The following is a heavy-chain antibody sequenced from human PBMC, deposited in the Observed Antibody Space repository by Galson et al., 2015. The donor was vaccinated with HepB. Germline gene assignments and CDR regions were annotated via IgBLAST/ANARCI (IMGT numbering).Heavy chain of an antibody. CDR3: ARRGWGSSFWYADL. J-gene: IGHJ2*01. CDR2: IYPGDSDT. D-gene: IGHD7-27*01. Sequence: QSGAEVKEPGESLKISCKASGYIFTNYWIGWVRHMPGKGLEWMGRIYPGDSDTTYSPSFQGQVTISADKSIGTAYLQWNSLKASDTAIYYCARRGWGSSFWYADLWGHGTLVTVSS. V-gene: IGHV5-51*01. CDR1: GYIFTNYW.